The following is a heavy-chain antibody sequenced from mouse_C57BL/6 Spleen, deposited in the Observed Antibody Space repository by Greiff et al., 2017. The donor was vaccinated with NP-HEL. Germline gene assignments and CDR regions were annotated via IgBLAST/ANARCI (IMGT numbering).Heavy chain of an antibody. V-gene: IGHV1-76*01. CDR3: ARGPYSQYAMDY. CDR2: IYPGSGNT. CDR1: GYTFTDYY. Sequence: QVQLQQSGAELVRPGASVKLSCKASGYTFTDYYINWVKQRPGQGLEWIARIYPGSGNTYYNEKFKGKATLTAEKSSSTAYMQLSSLTSEDSAVYFCARGPYSQYAMDYWGQGTSVTVSS. D-gene: IGHD2-12*01. J-gene: IGHJ4*01.